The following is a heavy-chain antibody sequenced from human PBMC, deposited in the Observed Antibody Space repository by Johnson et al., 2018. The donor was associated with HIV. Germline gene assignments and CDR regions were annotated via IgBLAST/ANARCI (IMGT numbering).Heavy chain of an antibody. D-gene: IGHD1-26*01. CDR1: GFTVSSNY. CDR2: IYSGGST. Sequence: EQLVESGGGLVQPGGSLRLSCAASGFTVSSNYMSWVRQAPGKGLEWVSVIYSGGSTYYADSVKGRFTISRDNSKNTLYLQMNSLRAEDTAVYYCARGGGVVGNAFDIWGQGTMVTVSS. CDR3: ARGGGVVGNAFDI. V-gene: IGHV3-66*01. J-gene: IGHJ3*02.